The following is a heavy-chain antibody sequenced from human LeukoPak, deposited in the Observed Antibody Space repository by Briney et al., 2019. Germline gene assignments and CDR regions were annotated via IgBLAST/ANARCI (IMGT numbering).Heavy chain of an antibody. V-gene: IGHV3-48*01. D-gene: IGHD4-17*01. CDR1: GLTFSTHG. Sequence: QPGGSLRLSCGASGLTFSTHGMIWVRQAPGKGLEWVSYISPRSATIYYADSVKGRFTISRDDARNSLFLQMHSLRAGDTAVYYCARVRGPTVTTWYFDLWGRGTLVTVSS. CDR3: ARVRGPTVTTWYFDL. CDR2: ISPRSATI. J-gene: IGHJ2*01.